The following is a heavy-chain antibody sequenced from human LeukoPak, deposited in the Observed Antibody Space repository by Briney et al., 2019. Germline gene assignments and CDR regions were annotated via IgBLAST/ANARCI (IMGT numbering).Heavy chain of an antibody. CDR1: GYKCTSYA. J-gene: IGHJ4*02. V-gene: IGHV1-3*01. CDR3: ARATYYCSSTSCYGATYFDY. Sequence: ASVIVCCKDSGYKCTSYAMQWVRQAPGQRLEWMGWINAGNGNTKYSQKFQGRVTITRDTSASTAYMELSSLRSEDTAVYYCARATYYCSSTSCYGATYFDYWGQGTLVTVSS. D-gene: IGHD2-2*01. CDR2: INAGNGNT.